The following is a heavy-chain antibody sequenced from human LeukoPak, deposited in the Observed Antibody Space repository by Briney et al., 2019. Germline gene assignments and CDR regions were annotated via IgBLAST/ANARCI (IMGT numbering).Heavy chain of an antibody. CDR2: MNPSSGNT. Sequence: ASVKVSCKASGYTFTIYDINRGRQAAGQGHEWMGWMNPSSGNTGYSQKFQGRVTMTRSTSIGTAYMELSSLTSEDTAVYYCARRADYYDSSAYYLWGQGTLVTVSP. J-gene: IGHJ4*02. D-gene: IGHD3-22*01. V-gene: IGHV1-8*01. CDR1: GYTFTIYD. CDR3: ARRADYYDSSAYYL.